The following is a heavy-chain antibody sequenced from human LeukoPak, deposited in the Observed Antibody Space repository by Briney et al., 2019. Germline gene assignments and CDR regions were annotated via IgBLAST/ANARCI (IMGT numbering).Heavy chain of an antibody. J-gene: IGHJ4*02. V-gene: IGHV1-2*02. Sequence: ASVKVSCKASGYTFTGYYIHWVRQAPGQGLEWMGWINPNSGGTNYAQKFQGRVTMTGDTSISTAYMELSRLRSDDTAVYYCARESPKHCGGDCYPDYWGQGTLVTVSS. CDR2: INPNSGGT. CDR1: GYTFTGYY. CDR3: ARESPKHCGGDCYPDY. D-gene: IGHD2-21*02.